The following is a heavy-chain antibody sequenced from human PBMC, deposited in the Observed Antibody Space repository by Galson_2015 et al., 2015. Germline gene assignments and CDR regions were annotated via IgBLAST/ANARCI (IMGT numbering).Heavy chain of an antibody. CDR3: ARHRGVSGSYYDAFDI. Sequence: ASISSYSYYLGWIRQPPGRGLEWIGSIPYSGSTYYNPSLKSRVTMSVDTSKHQFSLKLSSVTAADTAVYYCARHRGVSGSYYDAFDIWGQGTMVTVSS. CDR1: ASISSYSYY. D-gene: IGHD1-26*01. CDR2: IPYSGST. J-gene: IGHJ3*02. V-gene: IGHV4-39*01.